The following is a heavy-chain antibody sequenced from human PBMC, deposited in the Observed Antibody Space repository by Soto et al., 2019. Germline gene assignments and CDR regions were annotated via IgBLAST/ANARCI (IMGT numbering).Heavy chain of an antibody. CDR1: GGSISSGGYY. CDR2: NYYSGIT. V-gene: IGHV4-31*03. D-gene: IGHD6-6*01. CDR3: ARGSSIAGLYYGMDV. Sequence: SETLSLTCTVSGGSISSGGYYWSWIRQHPGKGLEWIGYNYYSGITYYNPSLKSRVTISLDTSKNQFSLKLSSVTAADTAVYYCARGSSIAGLYYGMDVWGQGTTVTVSS. J-gene: IGHJ6*02.